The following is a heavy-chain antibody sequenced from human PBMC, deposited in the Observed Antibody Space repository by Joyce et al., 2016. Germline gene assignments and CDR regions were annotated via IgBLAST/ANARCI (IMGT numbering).Heavy chain of an antibody. J-gene: IGHJ4*02. CDR1: GGSISSNSYF. CDR2: IYYSGNT. V-gene: IGHV4-39*01. Sequence: QLQLQESGAGLVKPSETLSLTCTVSGGSISSNSYFWGWIRQPPGKGLVWIGNIYYSGNTYYNPSLKSRVTISVDTSKNQFSLKLSSVTAADTAVYYCARRWGVSGNYYRTIDYWGQGTLVTVSS. D-gene: IGHD3-10*01. CDR3: ARRWGVSGNYYRTIDY.